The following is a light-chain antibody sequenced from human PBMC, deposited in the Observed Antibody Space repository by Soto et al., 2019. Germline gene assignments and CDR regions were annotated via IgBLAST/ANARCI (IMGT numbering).Light chain of an antibody. J-gene: IGLJ3*02. V-gene: IGLV2-8*01. Sequence: QSVLTQPPSASGAPGQSVAISCTGTSSDVGAYNYVSWYQQHPGKAPKLIIYEVTKRPSGVPDRFSGSKSGNTASLTVSGLLAEDEDDYYCSAHAGINNVVFGGGTKLTVL. CDR1: SSDVGAYNY. CDR3: SAHAGINNVV. CDR2: EVT.